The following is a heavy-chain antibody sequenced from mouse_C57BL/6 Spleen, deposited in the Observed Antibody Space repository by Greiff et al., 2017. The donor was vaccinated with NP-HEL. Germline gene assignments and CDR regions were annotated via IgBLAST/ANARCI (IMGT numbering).Heavy chain of an antibody. V-gene: IGHV1-18*01. CDR1: GYTFTDYN. CDR2: INPNNGGT. CDR3: ARKEDYYGSSYFDD. Sequence: VQLQQSGPELVKPGASVKIPCKASGYTFTDYNMDWVKQSHGKSLEWIGDINPNNGGTIYNQKFKGKATLTVDKSSSTAYMELRSLTSEDAAVYYCARKEDYYGSSYFDDWGQGTTLTVSS. J-gene: IGHJ2*01. D-gene: IGHD1-1*01.